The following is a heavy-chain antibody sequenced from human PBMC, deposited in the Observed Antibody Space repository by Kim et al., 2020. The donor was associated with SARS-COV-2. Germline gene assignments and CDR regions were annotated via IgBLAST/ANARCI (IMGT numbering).Heavy chain of an antibody. CDR3: ARGYYGEKLFDY. D-gene: IGHD4-17*01. V-gene: IGHV3-20*04. Sequence: GGSLRLSCAASGFKFDDFGMSWVRQVPGKGLEWVSGIYKDSNDRHYGDSVKGRFTISRDNANIFVYLQMNSLRVEDTALYYCARGYYGEKLFDYWGLGTLVTVSS. CDR2: IYKDSNDR. CDR1: GFKFDDFG. J-gene: IGHJ4*02.